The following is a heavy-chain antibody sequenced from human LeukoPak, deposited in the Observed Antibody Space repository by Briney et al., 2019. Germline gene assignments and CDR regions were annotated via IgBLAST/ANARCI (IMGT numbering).Heavy chain of an antibody. Sequence: GGSLRLSCAASGFTFSSYAMHWVRQAPGKGLEWVAVISYDGSNKYYADSVKGRFTISRDNAKNSLYLQMNSLRAEDTAVYYCASERFLDQTPWGQGTLVTVSS. D-gene: IGHD3-3*01. CDR3: ASERFLDQTP. CDR1: GFTFSSYA. V-gene: IGHV3-30-3*01. J-gene: IGHJ5*02. CDR2: ISYDGSNK.